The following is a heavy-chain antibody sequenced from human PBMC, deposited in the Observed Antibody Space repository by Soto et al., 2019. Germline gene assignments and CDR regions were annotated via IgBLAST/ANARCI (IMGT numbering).Heavy chain of an antibody. CDR2: ISYDGSNK. Sequence: QVQLVESGGGVVQPGRSLRLSCVASGFTFSSYGMHWVRQAPGKGLEWVAVISYDGSNKNYADSVKGRFTISRDNSKNTLYLQMNSLRAEDTAVYYCAKEENYGSYYSYNMDVWGQGTTVTVSS. D-gene: IGHD1-7*01. CDR3: AKEENYGSYYSYNMDV. V-gene: IGHV3-30*18. J-gene: IGHJ6*02. CDR1: GFTFSSYG.